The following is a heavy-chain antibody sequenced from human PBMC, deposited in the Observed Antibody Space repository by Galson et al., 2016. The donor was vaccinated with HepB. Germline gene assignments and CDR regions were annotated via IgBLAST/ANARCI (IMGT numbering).Heavy chain of an antibody. D-gene: IGHD1-7*01. V-gene: IGHV3-23*01. CDR1: GFTFSTYA. CDR3: AKDYTGSTVGWLDGFDV. CDR2: ITGNGGGT. J-gene: IGHJ6*02. Sequence: SLRLSCAASGFTFSTYAMSWVRQAPGKGLEWISGITGNGGGTYYADSVKGRFTISRDPSKITLYLQMSSLRVEDTAIYFCAKDYTGSTVGWLDGFDVWGQGTTVIVSS.